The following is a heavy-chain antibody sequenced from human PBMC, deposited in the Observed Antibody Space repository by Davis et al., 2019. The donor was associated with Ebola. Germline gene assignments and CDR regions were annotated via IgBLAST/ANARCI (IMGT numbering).Heavy chain of an antibody. Sequence: SETLSLTCTVSGASISIYYWSWIRQPPGKGLEWNGYIYYSGSTNYNPSLKSRVTISVDTSKNQFSLKLSSVTAADPAVYYCARSLRVWEWFWFDPWGQGTLVTVSS. CDR1: GASISIYY. D-gene: IGHD3-3*01. CDR2: IYYSGST. J-gene: IGHJ5*02. CDR3: ARSLRVWEWFWFDP. V-gene: IGHV4-59*01.